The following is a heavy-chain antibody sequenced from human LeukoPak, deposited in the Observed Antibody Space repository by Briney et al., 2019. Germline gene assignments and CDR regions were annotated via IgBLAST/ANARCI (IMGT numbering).Heavy chain of an antibody. CDR3: ATASQLGSYNWFDP. J-gene: IGHJ5*02. V-gene: IGHV4-34*01. CDR2: IDHSGIT. D-gene: IGHD1-1*01. Sequence: SETLSPTCAVYGASLSGYYWSWIRQPPGKGLEWIGEIDHSGITKYNPSLKGRVIISRDTSKNQFSLDLTSMTAADTAVYYCATASQLGSYNWFDPWGQGTLVTVSS. CDR1: GASLSGYY.